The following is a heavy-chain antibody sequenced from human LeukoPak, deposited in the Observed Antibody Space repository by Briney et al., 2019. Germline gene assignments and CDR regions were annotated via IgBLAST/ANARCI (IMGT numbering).Heavy chain of an antibody. CDR1: YY. Sequence: YYWTWIRXPPGKGLEWIGEINHSGSANYNPSLMSRVTISLDTSKNHFSLNLSSVTAADTAVYYCARGQGTVTTHWGQGTLVTVSS. J-gene: IGHJ4*02. D-gene: IGHD4-11*01. CDR3: ARGQGTVTTH. CDR2: INHSGSA. V-gene: IGHV4-34*01.